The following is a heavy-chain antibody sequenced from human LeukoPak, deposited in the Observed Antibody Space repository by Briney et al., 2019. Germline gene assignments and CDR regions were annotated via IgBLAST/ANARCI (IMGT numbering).Heavy chain of an antibody. Sequence: PGGSLRLSCAASEFTFSSYWMHWVRQAPGMGLEWVSHITSDGRTTSYADSVEGRITISRDNAKNTLYLQMNSLRAEDTAVYYCARGGSPIYDAFEIWGQRTKVTVSS. CDR2: ITSDGRTT. D-gene: IGHD2/OR15-2a*01. V-gene: IGHV3-74*01. CDR1: EFTFSSYW. J-gene: IGHJ3*02. CDR3: ARGGSPIYDAFEI.